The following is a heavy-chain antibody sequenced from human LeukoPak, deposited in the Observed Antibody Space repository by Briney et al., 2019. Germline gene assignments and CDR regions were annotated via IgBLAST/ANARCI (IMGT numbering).Heavy chain of an antibody. Sequence: SETLSLTCAVSGGSISSSNWRSWVRQPPGKGLEWIGEIYHSGSTNYNPSLKSRVTISVDKSKNQFSLKLSSVTAADTAVYYCARVRGSGSPVPFDYWGQGTLVTVSS. D-gene: IGHD3-10*01. CDR1: GGSISSSNW. CDR2: IYHSGST. J-gene: IGHJ4*02. CDR3: ARVRGSGSPVPFDY. V-gene: IGHV4-4*02.